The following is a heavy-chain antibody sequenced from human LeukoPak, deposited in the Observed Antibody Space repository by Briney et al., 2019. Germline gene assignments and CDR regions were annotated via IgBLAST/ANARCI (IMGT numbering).Heavy chain of an antibody. J-gene: IGHJ4*02. D-gene: IGHD4-23*01. CDR3: AKDAYDYGGNSLDY. CDR2: ISADGATT. CDR1: GFTFGDSA. V-gene: IGHV3-43*02. Sequence: GGSLRLSCAASGFTFGDSAMYWVRQAPGKSLEWVSLISADGATTYYADSVKGRFTFSRDNSEKSLSLQMNSLRTEDTAFYYCAKDAYDYGGNSLDYWGQGTLVTVSS.